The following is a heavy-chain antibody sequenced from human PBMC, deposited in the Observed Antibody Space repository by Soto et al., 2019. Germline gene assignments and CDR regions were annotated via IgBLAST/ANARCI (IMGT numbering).Heavy chain of an antibody. D-gene: IGHD1-1*01. CDR1: GGSVSSNSYY. J-gene: IGHJ5*02. Sequence: SSETLSLTCTVSGGSVSSNSYYWSWIRQPPGKGLEWIGYFYYSGSTNYSPSLKSRVTISVDTSKNQFSLKLSSVTAADTAVYYCVRDGTKTLRDWFDPWGQGISVTVSS. CDR3: VRDGTKTLRDWFDP. CDR2: FYYSGST. V-gene: IGHV4-61*01.